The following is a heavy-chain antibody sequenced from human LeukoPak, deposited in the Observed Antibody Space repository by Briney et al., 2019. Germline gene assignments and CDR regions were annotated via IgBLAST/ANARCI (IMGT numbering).Heavy chain of an antibody. J-gene: IGHJ4*02. CDR3: ARHGEDMDHFDY. V-gene: IGHV5-51*07. D-gene: IGHD3-16*01. CDR2: VIPGDSDT. Sequence: GGTLPISCNYAVYSISTYWIGGVHQMPGKSQEWMGTVIPGDSDTKYSQSLQGQVTIAADKSINTLYLQMSSLKASDTAIYYCARHGEDMDHFDYWCQGTLAT. CDR1: VYSISTYW.